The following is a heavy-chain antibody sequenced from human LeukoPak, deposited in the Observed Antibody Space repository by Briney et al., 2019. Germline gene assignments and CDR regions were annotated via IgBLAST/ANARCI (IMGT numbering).Heavy chain of an antibody. CDR2: ISYDGSNK. V-gene: IGHV3-30*04. J-gene: IGHJ4*02. CDR3: ARAGVILTGYYTYYFDY. D-gene: IGHD3-9*01. Sequence: GGSLRLSCAASGFTFRSYAMHWVRQAPGKGLEWVAVISYDGSNKYYAHSVKGRFTISRDNSNNTLYLQMNSLRAEDTAVYYCARAGVILTGYYTYYFDYWGQGTLVTVSS. CDR1: GFTFRSYA.